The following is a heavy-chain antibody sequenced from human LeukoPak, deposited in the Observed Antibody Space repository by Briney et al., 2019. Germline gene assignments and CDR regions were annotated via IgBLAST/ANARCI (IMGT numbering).Heavy chain of an antibody. CDR1: GFTFSDYY. Sequence: GGSLRLSCAASGFTFSDYYMSWIRQAPGKGLEWVSYISSSGSTIYYADSVKGRFTISRDNAKNSLYLQMNGLRAEDTAVYYCAREYDILTGYSYPNWFDPWGQGTLVTVSS. CDR3: AREYDILTGYSYPNWFDP. D-gene: IGHD3-9*01. J-gene: IGHJ5*02. V-gene: IGHV3-11*01. CDR2: ISSSGSTI.